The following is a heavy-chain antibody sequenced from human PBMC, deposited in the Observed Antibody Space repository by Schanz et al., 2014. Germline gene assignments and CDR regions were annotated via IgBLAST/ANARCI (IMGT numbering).Heavy chain of an antibody. CDR3: ALQSKDTGWS. V-gene: IGHV1-46*01. J-gene: IGHJ5*02. CDR1: GYTFTGYY. CDR2: ISPSGGNT. D-gene: IGHD2-8*02. Sequence: QVQLVQSGAEVKKPGASVKVSCRASGYTFTGYYIHWVRQAPGQGLEWMGVISPSGGNTSYAQKFRGRATMTRDTSTSTVYMELRSLRSGDAAVFYCALQSKDTGWSWGQGTLVTVSS.